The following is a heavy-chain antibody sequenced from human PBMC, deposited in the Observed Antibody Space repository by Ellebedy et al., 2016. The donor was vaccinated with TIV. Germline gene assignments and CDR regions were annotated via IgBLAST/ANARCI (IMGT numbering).Heavy chain of an antibody. Sequence: GESLKISCAASGFTFSSYAMSWVRQAPGKGLEWVSTISHTGSRTYYSDSVKGRFTISRDNAKNTLYLQMNSLRVEDTAVYFCARAGSYRFDYWGQGNLVTVSS. CDR2: ISHTGSRT. CDR1: GFTFSSYA. V-gene: IGHV3-23*01. D-gene: IGHD1-26*01. J-gene: IGHJ4*02. CDR3: ARAGSYRFDY.